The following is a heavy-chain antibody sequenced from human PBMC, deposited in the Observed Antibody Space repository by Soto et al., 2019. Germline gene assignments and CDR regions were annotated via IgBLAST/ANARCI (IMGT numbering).Heavy chain of an antibody. D-gene: IGHD5-12*01. CDR1: GYTFSRSA. CDR2: ISVYSGIT. CDR3: TRDLSWSKRNGKWQTKEGNYGMDV. V-gene: IGHV1-18*01. Sequence: QVQLVQSGNEVKEPGASVKVSCKASGYTFSRSAFSWLRQAPGQGLEWMGWISVYSGITNYAQKFKNRAMMTTDTSTSTAYMELRSLGSDDTAVYYCTRDLSWSKRNGKWQTKEGNYGMDVWGQGTTVTISS. J-gene: IGHJ6*02.